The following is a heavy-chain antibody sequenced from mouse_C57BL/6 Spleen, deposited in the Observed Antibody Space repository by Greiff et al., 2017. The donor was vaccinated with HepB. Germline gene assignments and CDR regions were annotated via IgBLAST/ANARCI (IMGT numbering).Heavy chain of an antibody. CDR1: GYTFTSYW. CDR3: ARSYGNYWYFDV. CDR2: IDPSDSYT. J-gene: IGHJ1*03. V-gene: IGHV1-50*01. Sequence: QFQLQQPGAELVKPGASVKLSCKASGYTFTSYWMQWVKQRPGQGLEWIGEIDPSDSYTNYNQKFKGKATLTVDTSSSTAYMQLSSLTSEDSAVYYCARSYGNYWYFDVWGTGTTVTVSS. D-gene: IGHD2-1*01.